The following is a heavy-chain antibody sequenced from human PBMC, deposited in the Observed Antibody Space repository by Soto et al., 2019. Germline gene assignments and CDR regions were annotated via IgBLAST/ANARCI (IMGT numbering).Heavy chain of an antibody. Sequence: PGESLKIFCKGRVYSFSNYWIAWVRQMPGKGLEWMGIIYPGDFDTRYSPSFLGQVTISADNSISTAYLQWSSLKASDTAMYYCARTGTSLRSFDIWGQGTMVTVSS. CDR1: VYSFSNYW. CDR3: ARTGTSLRSFDI. D-gene: IGHD1-1*01. J-gene: IGHJ3*02. V-gene: IGHV5-51*01. CDR2: IYPGDFDT.